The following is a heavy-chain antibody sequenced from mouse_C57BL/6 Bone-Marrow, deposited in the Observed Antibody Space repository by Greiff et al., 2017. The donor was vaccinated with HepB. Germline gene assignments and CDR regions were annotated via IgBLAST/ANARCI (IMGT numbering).Heavy chain of an antibody. CDR1: GFTFSDYG. CDR2: ISNLAYSI. CDR3: ARRGYSRDGYFDV. Sequence: EVQGVESGGGLVQPGGSLKLSCAASGFTFSDYGMAWVRQAPRKGPEWVAFISNLAYSIYYADTVTGRFTISRENTKNTLYLEMSSLRSEDTAVYYCARRGYSRDGYFDVWGTGTTVTVSS. D-gene: IGHD2-3*01. J-gene: IGHJ1*03. V-gene: IGHV5-15*01.